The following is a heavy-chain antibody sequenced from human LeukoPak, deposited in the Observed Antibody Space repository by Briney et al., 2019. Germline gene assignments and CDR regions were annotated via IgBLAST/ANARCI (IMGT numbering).Heavy chain of an antibody. D-gene: IGHD6-13*01. CDR1: GFTFAGYT. CDR3: AASDGEQQLAL. J-gene: IGHJ4*02. Sequence: GGSLRPSCAASGFTFAGYTMHWVRQAPGKRLEWVSLISWNGYSTYYADSVKGRFTISRDNNKNSLFLQMNSLTTEDTGLYYCAASDGEQQLALWGQGTLVTVSS. V-gene: IGHV3-43*01. CDR2: ISWNGYST.